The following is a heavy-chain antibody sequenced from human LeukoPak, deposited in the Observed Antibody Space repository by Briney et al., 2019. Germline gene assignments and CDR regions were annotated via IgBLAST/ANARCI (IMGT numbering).Heavy chain of an antibody. V-gene: IGHV3-33*06. CDR1: GFTFSTSG. D-gene: IGHD6-19*01. Sequence: GRSLRLSCAASGFTFSTSGRHWVRQAPGKGLEWVAVIWFDGSNKHYADSVKGRFSISRDNSENTLYLQMNSLRAEDTAVYYCAKDGNIAVAGNFDYWGQGTLVTVSS. CDR3: AKDGNIAVAGNFDY. J-gene: IGHJ4*02. CDR2: IWFDGSNK.